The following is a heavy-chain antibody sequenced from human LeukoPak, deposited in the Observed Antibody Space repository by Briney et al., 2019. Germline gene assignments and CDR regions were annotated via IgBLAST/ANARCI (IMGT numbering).Heavy chain of an antibody. V-gene: IGHV4-31*03. D-gene: IGHD2-2*02. CDR2: IYYSGST. CDR3: ARVKIAAINYYYYMDV. J-gene: IGHJ6*03. CDR1: GGSISSGGYY. Sequence: SETLSLTCTVSGGSISSGGYYWSWIRPHPGKGLECIGYIYYSGSTYYNPSLKSRVTISVDTSKNQFSLKLSSVTAADTAVYYCARVKIAAINYYYYMDVWGKGTTVTVSS.